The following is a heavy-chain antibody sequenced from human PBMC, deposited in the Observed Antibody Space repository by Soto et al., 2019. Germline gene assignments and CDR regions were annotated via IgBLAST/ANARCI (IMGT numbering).Heavy chain of an antibody. CDR2: INTYNGNT. J-gene: IGHJ6*02. Sequence: QVQLVQSGAEVKNPGASVKVSCKASGYTFTRYGIGWARQAPGQGLEWMGWINTYNGNTNYAQNVQGRVTLTTDTSTSTAYMELRSLRSNDTAIYYCAVVDGYVTPRQQDVWGQGTTVIVSS. D-gene: IGHD5-18*01. CDR1: GYTFTRYG. V-gene: IGHV1-18*01. CDR3: AVVDGYVTPRQQDV.